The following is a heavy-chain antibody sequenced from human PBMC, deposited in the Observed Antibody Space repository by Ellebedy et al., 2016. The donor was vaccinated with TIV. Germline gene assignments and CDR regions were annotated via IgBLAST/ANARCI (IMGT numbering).Heavy chain of an antibody. CDR2: IHNSGTT. Sequence: MPSETLSLTCSVSGGSIGSYYWSWIRQFPGKGLEWIGYIHNSGTTNYNPSLKSRVTISVDTSRNQFSLRLSSVTTADTAVYYCARDPWISGRFDSWGQGALVTVSS. V-gene: IGHV4-59*13. D-gene: IGHD6-19*01. CDR3: ARDPWISGRFDS. J-gene: IGHJ4*02. CDR1: GGSIGSYY.